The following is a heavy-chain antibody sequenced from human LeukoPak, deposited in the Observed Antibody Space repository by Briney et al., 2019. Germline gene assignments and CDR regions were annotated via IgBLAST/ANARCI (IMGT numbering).Heavy chain of an antibody. Sequence: ASVKVSCKASGYTFTSYGISWVRQAHGQGLEWMGWISAYNGNTNYAQKLQGRVTMTTDTSTSTAYMELRSLRSDDTAVYYCARVSHYYDSSGYYWALYYYGMDVWGQGTTVTVSS. V-gene: IGHV1-18*01. CDR3: ARVSHYYDSSGYYWALYYYGMDV. CDR2: ISAYNGNT. J-gene: IGHJ6*02. CDR1: GYTFTSYG. D-gene: IGHD3-22*01.